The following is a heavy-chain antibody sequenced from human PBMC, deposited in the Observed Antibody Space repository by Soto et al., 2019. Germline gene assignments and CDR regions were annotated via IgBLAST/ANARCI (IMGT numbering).Heavy chain of an antibody. Sequence: SGPTLVKPTQTLTLTCTFSGFSLSTSGVGVGWIRQPPGKALEWLALIYWNDDKRYSPSLKSRLTITKDTSKNQVVLTMTNMDPVDTATYYCAHRRSLYSSSFHFDYWGQGTLVTVSS. J-gene: IGHJ4*02. CDR1: GFSLSTSGVG. CDR3: AHRRSLYSSSFHFDY. D-gene: IGHD6-6*01. V-gene: IGHV2-5*01. CDR2: IYWNDDK.